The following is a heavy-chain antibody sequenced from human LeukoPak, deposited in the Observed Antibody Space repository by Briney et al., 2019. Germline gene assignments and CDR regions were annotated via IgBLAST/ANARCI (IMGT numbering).Heavy chain of an antibody. CDR3: TMVEWELYYYFDY. V-gene: IGHV3-49*04. Sequence: AGGSLRLSCTASGFTFGDYAMSWVRQAPGKGLEWVGFIRSKAYGGTTEYAASVKGRFTISRDDSKSIAYLQMNSLKTEDIAVYYCTMVEWELYYYFDYWGQGTLVTVSS. CDR1: GFTFGDYA. J-gene: IGHJ4*02. CDR2: IRSKAYGGTT. D-gene: IGHD1-26*01.